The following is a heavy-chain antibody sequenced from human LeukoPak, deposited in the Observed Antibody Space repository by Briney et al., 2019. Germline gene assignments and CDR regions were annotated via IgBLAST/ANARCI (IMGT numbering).Heavy chain of an antibody. CDR1: GFTFTNYW. J-gene: IGHJ4*02. CDR2: IKQDGSEQ. Sequence: PGGSLRLSCAASGFTFTNYWMSWVRQAPGKGLEWVGNIKQDGSEQYYLGSVKGRFTISRDNAENSLYPQLNSLRAEDTALYYCAREGTTEFDSWGQGILVTVSS. V-gene: IGHV3-7*01. CDR3: AREGTTEFDS. D-gene: IGHD1-1*01.